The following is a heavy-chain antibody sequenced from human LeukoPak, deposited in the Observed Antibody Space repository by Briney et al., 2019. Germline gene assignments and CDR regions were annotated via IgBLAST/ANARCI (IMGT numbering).Heavy chain of an antibody. CDR1: GYTFTSYD. J-gene: IGHJ2*01. Sequence: ASVKVSCKASGYTFTSYDINWVRQATGQGLEWMGWMNPNSGNTGYAQKFQGRVTMTRNTSISTAYMELSSLRSEDTAVYYCARKNWGNWYFDLWGRGTLVTVSS. D-gene: IGHD7-27*01. CDR2: MNPNSGNT. V-gene: IGHV1-8*01. CDR3: ARKNWGNWYFDL.